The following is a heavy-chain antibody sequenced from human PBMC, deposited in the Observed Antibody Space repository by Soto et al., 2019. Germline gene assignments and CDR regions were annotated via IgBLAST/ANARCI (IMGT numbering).Heavy chain of an antibody. CDR2: IYYSGST. CDR1: GGSISSYY. Sequence: KPSETLSLTCTVSGGSISSYYWSWIRQPPGKGLEWIGYIYYSGSTNYNPSLKSRVTISVDTSKNQFSLKLSSVTAADTAVYHCARVGYSSSWYEVGYFDYWGQGTLVTVSS. V-gene: IGHV4-59*01. CDR3: ARVGYSSSWYEVGYFDY. D-gene: IGHD6-13*01. J-gene: IGHJ4*02.